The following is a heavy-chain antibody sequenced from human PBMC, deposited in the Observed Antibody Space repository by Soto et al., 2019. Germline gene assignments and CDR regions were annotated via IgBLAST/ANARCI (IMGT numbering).Heavy chain of an antibody. CDR3: VGGLWEWGRIDF. CDR2: MYYSGNT. V-gene: IGHV4-59*01. CDR1: GGSITNYY. D-gene: IGHD3-3*01. J-gene: IGHJ4*02. Sequence: SETLSLTCTVSGGSITNYYWSWIRQPPGKRLEYIGYMYYSGNTYYNPSLKGRVTISGDASKNQFSLKLRSVTAADTAVYYCVGGLWEWGRIDFWGQATFVSVFS.